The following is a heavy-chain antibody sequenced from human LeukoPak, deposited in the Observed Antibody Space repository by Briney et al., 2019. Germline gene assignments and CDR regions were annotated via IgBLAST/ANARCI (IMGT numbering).Heavy chain of an antibody. CDR1: GGSISSSSYY. V-gene: IGHV4-39*01. Sequence: SETLSLTCTVSGGSISSSSYYWGWIRQPPGKGLEWIGSIYYSGSTYYNPSLKSRVTISVDTSKNQFSLKLSSVTAADTAVYYCARHFPVLLPFEYSSSDWFDPWGQGTLVTVSS. D-gene: IGHD6-6*01. CDR2: IYYSGST. CDR3: ARHFPVLLPFEYSSSDWFDP. J-gene: IGHJ5*02.